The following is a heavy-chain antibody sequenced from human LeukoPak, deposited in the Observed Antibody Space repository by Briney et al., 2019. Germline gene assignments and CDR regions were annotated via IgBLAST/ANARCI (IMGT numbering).Heavy chain of an antibody. CDR3: ARDIGYNAFDY. CDR1: GFTFGTYT. CDR2: ISYDGSNK. V-gene: IGHV3-30-3*01. D-gene: IGHD1-14*01. Sequence: GGSLRLSCAASGFTFGTYTMHWVRQAPGKGLEGVAIISYDGSNKYYTDSVKGRFTISRDNSKNTLYLQMNSLRAEDTAVYYCARDIGYNAFDYWGQGTLVTVSS. J-gene: IGHJ4*02.